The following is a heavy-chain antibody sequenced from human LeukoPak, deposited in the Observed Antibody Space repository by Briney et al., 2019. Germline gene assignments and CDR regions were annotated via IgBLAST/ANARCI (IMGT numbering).Heavy chain of an antibody. Sequence: ASVKVSCKASGGTFSSYAISWVRQAPGQGLEWMGGIIPIFGTANYAQEFQGRVTITTDESTSTAYMELSSLRSEDTAVYYCARDRTGTTSHWFDPWGQGTLVTVSS. D-gene: IGHD1-1*01. CDR1: GGTFSSYA. J-gene: IGHJ5*02. CDR2: IIPIFGTA. CDR3: ARDRTGTTSHWFDP. V-gene: IGHV1-69*05.